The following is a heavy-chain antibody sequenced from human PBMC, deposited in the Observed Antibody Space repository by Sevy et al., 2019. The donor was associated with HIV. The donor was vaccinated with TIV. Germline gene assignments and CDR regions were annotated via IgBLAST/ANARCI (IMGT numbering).Heavy chain of an antibody. CDR3: ATDLRRYCSGGSCYWFDP. Sequence: ASVKVSCKVSGYTLSELSMHWVRQAPGNRLEWMGGFDPEDGDTIYAQKFKGRVTMTEDTSTDTGYMDLSSLRSEDTAVYYCATDLRRYCSGGSCYWFDPWGQGTLVTVSS. CDR1: GYTLSELS. V-gene: IGHV1-24*01. D-gene: IGHD2-15*01. CDR2: FDPEDGDT. J-gene: IGHJ5*02.